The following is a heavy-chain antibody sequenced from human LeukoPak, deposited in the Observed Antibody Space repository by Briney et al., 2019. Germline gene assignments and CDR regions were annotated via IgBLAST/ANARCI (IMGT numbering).Heavy chain of an antibody. V-gene: IGHV1-69*02. Sequence: SVKVSCKASGYTFTGYYMHWVRQAPGQGLEWMGRIIPILGIANYAQKFQGRVTITADKSTSTAYMELSSLRSEDTAVYYCASYYYDSSGFFDYWGQGTLVTVSS. J-gene: IGHJ4*02. CDR2: IIPILGIA. D-gene: IGHD3-22*01. CDR3: ASYYYDSSGFFDY. CDR1: GYTFTGYY.